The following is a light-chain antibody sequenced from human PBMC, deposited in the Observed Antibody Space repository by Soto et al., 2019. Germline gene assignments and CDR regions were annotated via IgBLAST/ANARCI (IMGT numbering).Light chain of an antibody. CDR1: KSVYSY. CDR2: EVS. CDR3: QQGSNWPLT. J-gene: IGKJ4*01. Sequence: EIVLTQSPATLSLSPGERATLSCSPSKSVYSYLAWYQQKPGQVLSLLNFEVSNRATGIPVRFSGSGSGTDFTLTISSLEPDDFAVYYCQQGSNWPLTFGGGTKVEIK. V-gene: IGKV3-11*01.